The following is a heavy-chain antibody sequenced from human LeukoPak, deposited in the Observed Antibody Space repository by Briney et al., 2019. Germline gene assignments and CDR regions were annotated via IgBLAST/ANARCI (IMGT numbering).Heavy chain of an antibody. J-gene: IGHJ4*02. V-gene: IGHV3-23*01. Sequence: GGSLRLSCAASGFTFSSYAMSWVRQAPGKGLGWVSAISGSGGSTYYADSVKGRFTISRDNSKNTLYLQMNSLRAEDTAVYYCAKLPYYVWGSYRFHYWGQGALVTVSS. CDR3: AKLPYYVWGSYRFHY. CDR2: ISGSGGST. CDR1: GFTFSSYA. D-gene: IGHD3-16*02.